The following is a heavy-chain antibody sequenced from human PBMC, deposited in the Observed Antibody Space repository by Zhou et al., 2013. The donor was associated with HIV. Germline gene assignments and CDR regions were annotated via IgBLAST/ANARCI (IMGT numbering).Heavy chain of an antibody. D-gene: IGHD3-16*01. J-gene: IGHJ5*02. V-gene: IGHV1-69*05. CDR1: TFSNYA. CDR2: ILPIFGTT. CDR3: ARPITPYSGWFDP. Sequence: QVPLVQSGAEVKKPGSSVTVSCKGTFSNYAVSWVRQAPGQGPEWIGKILPIFGTTNYAQKFQGRVTITTDESTSTAYMELSSLRSEDTAVYYCARPITPYSGWFDPWGQGTLVTVSS.